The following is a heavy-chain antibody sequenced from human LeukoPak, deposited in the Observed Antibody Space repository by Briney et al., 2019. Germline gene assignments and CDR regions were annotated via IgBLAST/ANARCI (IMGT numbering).Heavy chain of an antibody. V-gene: IGHV1-2*02. Sequence: ASVKVSCKASGYTFTSYDINWVRQAPGQGLEWMGWINPNSGGTNYAQKFQGRVTMTRDTSISTAYMELSRLRSDDTAVYYCAISITGTMSLLDVWGQGTTVTVSS. D-gene: IGHD1-7*01. CDR3: AISITGTMSLLDV. CDR2: INPNSGGT. CDR1: GYTFTSYD. J-gene: IGHJ6*02.